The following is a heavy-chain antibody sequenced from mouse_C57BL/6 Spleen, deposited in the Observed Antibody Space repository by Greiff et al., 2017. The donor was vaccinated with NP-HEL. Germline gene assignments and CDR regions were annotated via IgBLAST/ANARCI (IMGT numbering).Heavy chain of an antibody. CDR1: GYSFTGYY. Sequence: VQLQQSGPELVKPGASVKISCKASGYSFTGYYMNWVKQSPEKSLEWIGEINPSTGGTTYNQKFKAKATLTVDKSSSTAYMQLKSLTSEDSAVYYCAKGYGSRAYAMDYWGQGTSVTVSS. D-gene: IGHD1-1*01. CDR2: INPSTGGT. CDR3: AKGYGSRAYAMDY. J-gene: IGHJ4*01. V-gene: IGHV1-42*01.